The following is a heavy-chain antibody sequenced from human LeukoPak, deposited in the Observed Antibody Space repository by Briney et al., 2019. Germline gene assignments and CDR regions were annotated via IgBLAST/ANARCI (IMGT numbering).Heavy chain of an antibody. D-gene: IGHD3-10*01. J-gene: IGHJ4*02. CDR1: GYRFTSYW. Sequence: GESPQISFKGSGYRFTSYWISWVRPMPGQGGEWLGRIESSDSYTNYSPSFEGHVTISADKSINTASLQWSSLKASDTAMYYCARRINYFGSGSRGYYLDYWGQGTLVTVPS. CDR3: ARRINYFGSGSRGYYLDY. V-gene: IGHV5-10-1*01. CDR2: IESSDSYT.